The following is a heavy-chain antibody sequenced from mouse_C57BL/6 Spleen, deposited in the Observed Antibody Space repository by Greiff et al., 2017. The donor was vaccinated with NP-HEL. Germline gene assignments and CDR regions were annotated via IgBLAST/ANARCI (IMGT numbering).Heavy chain of an antibody. Sequence: EVHLVESGGDLVKPGGSLKLSCAASGFTFSSYGMSWVRQTPDKRLEWVATISSGGSYTYYPDSVKGRFTISRDNAKNTLYLQMSSLKSEDTAMYYCAREGLRRDAMDYWGQGTSVTVSS. J-gene: IGHJ4*01. CDR2: ISSGGSYT. V-gene: IGHV5-6*01. D-gene: IGHD2-4*01. CDR1: GFTFSSYG. CDR3: AREGLRRDAMDY.